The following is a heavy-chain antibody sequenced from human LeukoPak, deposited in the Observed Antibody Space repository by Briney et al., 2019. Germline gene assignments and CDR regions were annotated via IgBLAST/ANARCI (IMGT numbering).Heavy chain of an antibody. CDR3: ARVNYDSSGLDL. V-gene: IGHV4-61*02. CDR1: GGSISSGSYY. D-gene: IGHD3-22*01. J-gene: IGHJ5*02. CDR2: IYTSGST. Sequence: PSQTLSLTCTVSGGSISSGSYYWSWIRQPAGKGLEWIGRIYTSGSTNYNPSLKSRVTISVDTSKNQFSLKLSSVTAADTAVYYCARVNYDSSGLDLWGQGTLVTVSS.